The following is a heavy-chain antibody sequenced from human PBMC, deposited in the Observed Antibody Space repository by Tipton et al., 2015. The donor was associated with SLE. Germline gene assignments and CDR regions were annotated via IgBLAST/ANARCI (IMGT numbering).Heavy chain of an antibody. CDR2: VYYLGAT. D-gene: IGHD5-24*01. J-gene: IGHJ4*01. CDR1: NGSINLYY. Sequence: TLSLTCTVSNGSINLYYWSWIRQSPGKGLEYIGHVYYLGATNYSPSFESRVAISVDMSKNQFSLELDSVTAADTAVYYCARCRDGYNYDFDYWGHGTLVTVSS. CDR3: ARCRDGYNYDFDY. V-gene: IGHV4-59*01.